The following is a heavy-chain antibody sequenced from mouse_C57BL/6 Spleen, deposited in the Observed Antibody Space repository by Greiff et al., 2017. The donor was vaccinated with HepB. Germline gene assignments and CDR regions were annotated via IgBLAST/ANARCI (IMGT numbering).Heavy chain of an antibody. J-gene: IGHJ3*01. CDR2: INPNNGGT. Sequence: EVQLQQSGPELVKPGASVKISCKASGYTFTDYYMNWVKQSHGKSLEWIGDINPNNGGTSYNQKFKGKATLTVAKSSSTAYMELRSLTSEDSAVYYCARDGPWFAYWGQGTLVTVSA. V-gene: IGHV1-26*01. D-gene: IGHD2-3*01. CDR1: GYTFTDYY. CDR3: ARDGPWFAY.